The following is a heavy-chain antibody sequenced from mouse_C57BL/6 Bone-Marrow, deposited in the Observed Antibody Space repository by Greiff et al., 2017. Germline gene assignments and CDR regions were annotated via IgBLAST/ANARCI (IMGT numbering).Heavy chain of an antibody. Sequence: VQLQQSGPGLVAPSQSLSITCTVSGFSLTSYAISWVRQPPGKGLEWLGVIWTGGGTNYNSAHKSRLSISKDNSKSQAFLKMNSLQTDDTARYYCARNRGMVTTRLYAMDYWGQGTSVTVSS. CDR1: GFSLTSYA. CDR2: IWTGGGT. D-gene: IGHD2-2*01. V-gene: IGHV2-9-1*01. CDR3: ARNRGMVTTRLYAMDY. J-gene: IGHJ4*01.